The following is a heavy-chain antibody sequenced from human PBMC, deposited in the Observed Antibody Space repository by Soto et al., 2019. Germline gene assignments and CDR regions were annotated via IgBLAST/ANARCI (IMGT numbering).Heavy chain of an antibody. J-gene: IGHJ4*02. CDR3: ARDKITGLFDY. CDR2: IYYSGST. CDR1: GGSISRYY. Sequence: SETLSLTCTVSGGSISRYYWNWIRQPPGKGLEWIGYIYYSGSTNYNPSLKSRVTISVDTSKNQFSLKLTSVTAADTAVYYCARDKITGLFDYWGQGTLVTVSS. V-gene: IGHV4-59*12. D-gene: IGHD2-8*02.